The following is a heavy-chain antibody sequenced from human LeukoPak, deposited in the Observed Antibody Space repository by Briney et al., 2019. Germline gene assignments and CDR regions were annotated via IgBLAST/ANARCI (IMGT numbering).Heavy chain of an antibody. CDR3: AKDKPEWYNWKNWFDP. D-gene: IGHD1-20*01. V-gene: IGHV3-30*02. CDR2: IRYDGSNK. CDR1: GFTCSSYG. Sequence: GGSLRLXCAASGFTCSSYGMHWVRQAPGKGLEWVAFIRYDGSNKYYADSVKGRFTISRDNSKNTLYLQMNSLRAEDTAVYYCAKDKPEWYNWKNWFDPWGQGTLVTVSS. J-gene: IGHJ5*02.